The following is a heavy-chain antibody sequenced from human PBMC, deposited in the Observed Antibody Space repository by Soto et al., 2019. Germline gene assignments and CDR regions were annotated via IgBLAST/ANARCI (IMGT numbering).Heavy chain of an antibody. Sequence: GSLRLSCSASGFTFSIYGMHWVRQAPGKGLEWVAVIWYDGSNKYYADSVKGRFTISRDNSKNTLYLQMNSLRAEDTAVYYCAREEWAARGFFGSVDYWGQGTLVTVSS. CDR1: GFTFSIYG. V-gene: IGHV3-33*01. CDR3: AREEWAARGFFGSVDY. J-gene: IGHJ4*02. D-gene: IGHD6-6*01. CDR2: IWYDGSNK.